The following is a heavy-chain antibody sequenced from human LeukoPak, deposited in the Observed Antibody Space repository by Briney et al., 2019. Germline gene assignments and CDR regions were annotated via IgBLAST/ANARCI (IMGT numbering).Heavy chain of an antibody. CDR1: GGSISSYY. Sequence: SETLSLTCTVSGGSISSYYWSWIRQPPGKGLEWIGYIYYSGSTNYNPSLKSRVTISVDTSKNQFSLKLSSVTAADTAVYYCARARRMYYYDSSGYSDYWGQGTLVTVSS. V-gene: IGHV4-59*08. CDR2: IYYSGST. CDR3: ARARRMYYYDSSGYSDY. D-gene: IGHD3-22*01. J-gene: IGHJ4*02.